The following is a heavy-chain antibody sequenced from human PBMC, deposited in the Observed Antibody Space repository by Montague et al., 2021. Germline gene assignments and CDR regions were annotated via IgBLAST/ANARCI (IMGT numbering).Heavy chain of an antibody. CDR2: MRSSGSP. CDR3: GRDYWGSIDY. Sequence: SETLSLTCSVSGSSVNGYDRSWIRQPPGKGLEWIGYMRSSGSPNYNPSSKSRIAISIDMSRNQFSLELSFVTAADTAIYFCGRDYWGSIDYWGHGILVTVSS. D-gene: IGHD7-27*01. V-gene: IGHV4-59*02. J-gene: IGHJ4*01. CDR1: GSSVNGYD.